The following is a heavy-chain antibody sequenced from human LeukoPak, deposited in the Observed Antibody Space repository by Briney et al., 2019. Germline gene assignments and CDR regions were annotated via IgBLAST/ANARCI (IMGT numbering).Heavy chain of an antibody. J-gene: IGHJ5*02. CDR3: ARAHRQYQLLPTGWFDP. D-gene: IGHD2-2*01. Sequence: QPGGSLRLSCAASGFTVSSNYMSWVRQAPGKGLEWVSVIYSGGSTYYADSVKGRFTISRDNSKNTLYLQMNSLRAEDTAVYYCARAHRQYQLLPTGWFDPWGQGTLVTVSS. CDR2: IYSGGST. V-gene: IGHV3-53*05. CDR1: GFTVSSNY.